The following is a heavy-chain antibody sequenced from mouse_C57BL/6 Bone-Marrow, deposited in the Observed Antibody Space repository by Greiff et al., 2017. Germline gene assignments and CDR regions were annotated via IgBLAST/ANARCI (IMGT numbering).Heavy chain of an antibody. V-gene: IGHV1-7*01. CDR3: ASGDYPAWFAY. CDR1: GYTFTSYW. Sequence: QVQLQQSGAELAKPGASVKLSCKASGYTFTSYWMHWVKQRPGQGLEWIGYINPSSGYTKYNQKFKDKATLTADKSSSTAYMRLSSLTYEDAAVYYCASGDYPAWFAYWGQGTLVTVSA. D-gene: IGHD2-4*01. CDR2: INPSSGYT. J-gene: IGHJ3*01.